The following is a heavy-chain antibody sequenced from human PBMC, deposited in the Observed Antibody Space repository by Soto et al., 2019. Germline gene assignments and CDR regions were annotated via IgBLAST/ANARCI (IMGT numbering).Heavy chain of an antibody. J-gene: IGHJ6*03. CDR2: ISGSGGST. CDR1: GFTFSSYA. V-gene: IGHV3-23*01. D-gene: IGHD3-3*01. Sequence: PGGSLRLSCAASGFTFSSYAMSWVRQTPGKGLEWVSAISGSGGSTYYADSVKGRFTISRDNSKNTLYLQMNSLRAEDTAVYYCAKRAQDDFWSGYYTEGVGYYYYYMDVWGKGTTVTVSS. CDR3: AKRAQDDFWSGYYTEGVGYYYYYMDV.